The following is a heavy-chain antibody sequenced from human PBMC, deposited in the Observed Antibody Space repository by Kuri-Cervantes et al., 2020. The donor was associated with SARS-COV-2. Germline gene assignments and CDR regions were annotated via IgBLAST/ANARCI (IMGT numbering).Heavy chain of an antibody. CDR3: AREVYSYYYYMDV. J-gene: IGHJ6*03. V-gene: IGHV4-39*07. Sequence: GSLRLSCTVSGGSISSSSYYWGWIRQPPGKGLEWIGSIYYSGSTYYNPSLKSRVTISVNTSKNQFSLKLSSVTAADTAVYYCAREVYSYYYYMDVWGKGTPVTVSS. CDR2: IYYSGST. CDR1: GGSISSSSYY.